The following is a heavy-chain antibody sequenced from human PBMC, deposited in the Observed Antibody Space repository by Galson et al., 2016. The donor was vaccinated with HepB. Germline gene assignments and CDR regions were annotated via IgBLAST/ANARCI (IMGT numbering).Heavy chain of an antibody. J-gene: IGHJ5*02. CDR1: GDSVYNNGAA. CDR3: ARGATIAANFNWFDP. Sequence: CAISGDSVYNNGAAWVWIRQSPSRGLEWLGRTFYRSTWENHYAGSVKNRITISPDTSRNQFSLHLNSVTSDDTAIYYCARGATIAANFNWFDPWGQGTLVTVSS. V-gene: IGHV6-1*01. CDR2: TFYRSTWEN. D-gene: IGHD6-13*01.